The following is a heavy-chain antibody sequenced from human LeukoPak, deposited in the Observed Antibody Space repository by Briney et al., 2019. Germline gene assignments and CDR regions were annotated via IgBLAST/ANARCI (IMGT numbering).Heavy chain of an antibody. Sequence: PGGPLRLSCAASGFTFSSYGMHWVRQAPGKGLEWVAVISYDGSNKYYADSVKGRFTISRDNSKNTLYLQMNSLRVEDTAVYYCAKRWSGYLGDYWGQGTLVTVSS. CDR1: GFTFSSYG. V-gene: IGHV3-30*18. J-gene: IGHJ4*02. CDR3: AKRWSGYLGDY. CDR2: ISYDGSNK. D-gene: IGHD3-3*01.